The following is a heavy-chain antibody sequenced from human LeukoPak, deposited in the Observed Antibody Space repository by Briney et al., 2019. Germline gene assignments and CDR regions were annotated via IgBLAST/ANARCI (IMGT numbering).Heavy chain of an antibody. CDR3: ARGGYSYGGFDY. Sequence: GGSVRLSCAAAGFTLSSYAVSWVRPAPGNGREWVPVIYSGRSTYYAECVKGRFTIYRENSKSTLYLKMKSLRAEDTAVYYCARGGYSYGGFDYWGQGTLVTVSS. D-gene: IGHD5-18*01. V-gene: IGHV3-53*01. J-gene: IGHJ4*02. CDR2: IYSGRST. CDR1: GFTLSSYA.